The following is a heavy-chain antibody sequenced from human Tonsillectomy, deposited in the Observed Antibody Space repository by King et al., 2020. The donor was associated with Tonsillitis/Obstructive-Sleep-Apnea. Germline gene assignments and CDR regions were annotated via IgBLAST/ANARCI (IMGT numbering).Heavy chain of an antibody. D-gene: IGHD5-18*01. CDR2: INPSGDST. J-gene: IGHJ4*02. Sequence: VQLVESGADVKKPGASVKVSCKASGYTFTSYYMHWVRQAPGQGLEWMGIINPSGDSTTYAQKFQGRVTMTRDTSTSTVYLELSSLRSEDTAVYYCARGVPELKVGYSYGYYFYYWGQGTLVTVSS. V-gene: IGHV1-46*01. CDR3: ARGVPELKVGYSYGYYFYY. CDR1: GYTFTSYY.